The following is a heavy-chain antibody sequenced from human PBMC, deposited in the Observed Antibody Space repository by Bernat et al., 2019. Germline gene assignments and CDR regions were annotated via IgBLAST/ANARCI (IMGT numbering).Heavy chain of an antibody. CDR1: GYSFTSYW. J-gene: IGHJ4*02. V-gene: IGHV5-10-1*03. CDR2: IDPSDSYT. Sequence: EVQLVQSGAEVKKPGESLRISCKGSGYSFTSYWISWVRQMPGKGLEWMGRIDPSDSYTNYHPSFQGHVTISADKSISTAYLQWSSLKATDTAMYYCARHGGGDIVVVPAADTFDYWGQGTLVTVSS. D-gene: IGHD2-2*01. CDR3: ARHGGGDIVVVPAADTFDY.